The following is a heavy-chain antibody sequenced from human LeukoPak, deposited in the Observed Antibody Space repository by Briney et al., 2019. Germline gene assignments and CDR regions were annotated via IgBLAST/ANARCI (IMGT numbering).Heavy chain of an antibody. CDR2: INPNSGGT. J-gene: IGHJ6*04. Sequence: GASVKVSCKASGYTFTGYYMHWVRQAPGQGLEWMGWINPNSGGTNYAQKFQGRVTMTRDTSISTAYMELSRLRSDDTAVYYCARDRDYSSSSLDVWGKGTMVTVSS. CDR3: ARDRDYSSSSLDV. V-gene: IGHV1-2*02. D-gene: IGHD6-13*01. CDR1: GYTFTGYY.